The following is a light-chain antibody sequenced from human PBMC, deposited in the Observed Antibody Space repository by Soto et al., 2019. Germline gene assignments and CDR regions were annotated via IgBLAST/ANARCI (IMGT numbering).Light chain of an antibody. Sequence: DIVMTQSPLSLPVTPGEPASISCRSSQSLLHSSGYMYLDWYLQKPGQSPQLLIYLGSNRASGVPDRFSGSGSGTDFTLTISSLQAEDVAVYYCQQYYIPLTFGGGTKVEIK. CDR2: LGS. V-gene: IGKV2-28*01. CDR3: QQYYIPLT. J-gene: IGKJ4*01. CDR1: QSLLHSSGYMY.